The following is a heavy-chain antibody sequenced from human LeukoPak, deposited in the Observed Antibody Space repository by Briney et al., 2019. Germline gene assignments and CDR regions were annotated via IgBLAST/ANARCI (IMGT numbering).Heavy chain of an antibody. Sequence: GGSLRLSCAASGFTFSDYYMSWIRQAPGKGLEWVSYISSSSSYTNYADPVKGRFTISRDNAKNSLYLQMNSLRAEDTAVYYCARDLSYYYGSGRGFDYWGQGTLVTVSS. V-gene: IGHV3-11*06. CDR2: ISSSSSYT. CDR3: ARDLSYYYGSGRGFDY. D-gene: IGHD3-10*01. CDR1: GFTFSDYY. J-gene: IGHJ4*02.